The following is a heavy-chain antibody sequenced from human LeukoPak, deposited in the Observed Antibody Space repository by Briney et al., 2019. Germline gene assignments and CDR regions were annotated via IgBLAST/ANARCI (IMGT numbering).Heavy chain of an antibody. D-gene: IGHD3-10*01. Sequence: GGSLRLSCAAPAFTFSTYDMNWVRQAPGKGLEWVANIKQDGGEKYYVDSVKGRFTISRDNAKNSLYLQMNSLRAEDTAVYYCARAKYYYGSGKDYMDVWGKGTTVTISS. CDR3: ARAKYYYGSGKDYMDV. CDR2: IKQDGGEK. CDR1: AFTFSTYD. V-gene: IGHV3-7*01. J-gene: IGHJ6*03.